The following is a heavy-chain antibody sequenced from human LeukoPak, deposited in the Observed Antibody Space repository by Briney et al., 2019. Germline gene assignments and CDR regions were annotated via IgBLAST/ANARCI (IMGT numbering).Heavy chain of an antibody. Sequence: GGSLRLSCAASGFTFSDYYMSWIRQAPGKGLEWVSYISSSSSYTNYADSVKGRFTISRDNAKNSLYLQMNSLRAEDTAVYYCARGYSGYDPDWFDPWGQGTLVTVSS. CDR3: ARGYSGYDPDWFDP. D-gene: IGHD5-12*01. CDR1: GFTFSDYY. CDR2: ISSSSSYT. V-gene: IGHV3-11*03. J-gene: IGHJ5*02.